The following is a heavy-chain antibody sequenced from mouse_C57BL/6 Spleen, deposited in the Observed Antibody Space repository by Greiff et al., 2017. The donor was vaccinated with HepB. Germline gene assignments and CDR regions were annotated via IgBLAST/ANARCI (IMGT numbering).Heavy chain of an antibody. Sequence: QVQLQQSGAELVKPGASVKLSCKASGYTFTSYWMHWVKQRPGQGLEWIGMIHPNSGSTNYNEKFKSKATLTVDKSSSTAYMQLSSLTSEDSAVYYCARGGLYYGNWYFDVWGTGTTVTVSS. CDR3: ARGGLYYGNWYFDV. V-gene: IGHV1-64*01. CDR1: GYTFTSYW. J-gene: IGHJ1*03. D-gene: IGHD2-1*01. CDR2: IHPNSGST.